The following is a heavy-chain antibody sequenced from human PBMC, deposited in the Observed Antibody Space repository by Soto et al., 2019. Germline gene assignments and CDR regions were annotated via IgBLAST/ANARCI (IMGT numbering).Heavy chain of an antibody. Sequence: QVQLQQWGAGLLKPSETLSLTCAVYGGSFSGYYWSWIRQPPGKGLEWIGAINHSGSTNYNPSLKSRVTLSVDTSKNQFSLKLSSVTAADTAVYYCARGESPGYYDFWSGPNDYWGQGTLVTVSS. CDR3: ARGESPGYYDFWSGPNDY. J-gene: IGHJ4*02. CDR1: GGSFSGYY. CDR2: INHSGST. V-gene: IGHV4-34*01. D-gene: IGHD3-3*01.